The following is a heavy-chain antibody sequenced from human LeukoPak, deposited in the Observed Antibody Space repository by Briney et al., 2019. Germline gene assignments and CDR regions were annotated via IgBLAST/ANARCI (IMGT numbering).Heavy chain of an antibody. CDR3: GRATTGDSSGYLSHYYFYFMDV. V-gene: IGHV1-69*05. CDR2: IIPIPATP. CDR1: GGVFSSTA. Sequence: SVKVSCKASGGVFSSTAISWVRQALGQGLGWRGGIIPIPATPNYAQKFQGRVTIITDESTSTVYMELSSLRSEDTAAYYCGRATTGDSSGYLSHYYFYFMDVWGKGTPVTVSS. J-gene: IGHJ6*03. D-gene: IGHD3-22*01.